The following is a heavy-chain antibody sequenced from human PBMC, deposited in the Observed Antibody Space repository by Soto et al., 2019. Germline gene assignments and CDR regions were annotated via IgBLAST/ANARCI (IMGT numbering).Heavy chain of an antibody. CDR2: INGGNGNT. D-gene: IGHD3-3*01. CDR3: ARFFGVVIHNHYYYGMDV. V-gene: IGHV1-3*01. Sequence: ASVKVSCKASGYIFTTYTMHWVRQAPGQRLEWMGWINGGNGNTKYAQKFQGRVTITGDTSASTAYMELSSLRSEDTAVYYCARFFGVVIHNHYYYGMDVWGQGTTVTVSS. J-gene: IGHJ6*02. CDR1: GYIFTTYT.